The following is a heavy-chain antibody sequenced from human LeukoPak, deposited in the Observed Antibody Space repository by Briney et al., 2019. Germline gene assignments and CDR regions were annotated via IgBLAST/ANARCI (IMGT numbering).Heavy chain of an antibody. D-gene: IGHD6-19*01. CDR1: GYTFTGYY. Sequence: ASVKDSCKASGYTFTGYYMHWVRQAPGQGLEWMGWINPNSGGTNYAQKFQGRVTMTRDTSISTAYMELSRLRSDDTAVYYCARVPRVAVAGTHWFDPWGQGTLVTVSS. CDR3: ARVPRVAVAGTHWFDP. V-gene: IGHV1-2*02. CDR2: INPNSGGT. J-gene: IGHJ5*02.